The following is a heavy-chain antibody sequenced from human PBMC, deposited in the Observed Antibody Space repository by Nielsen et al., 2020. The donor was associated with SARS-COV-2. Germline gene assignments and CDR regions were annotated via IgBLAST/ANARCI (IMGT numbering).Heavy chain of an antibody. Sequence: SQTLSLTCAISGDSVSRNSAAWNWIRQSPSRGLEWLGRTYYRSKWYNDYAVSVKSRITINPDTSKNQFSLQLNSVTPEDTAVYYCASTGYSSGWYEFDYWGQGTLVTVSS. V-gene: IGHV6-1*01. J-gene: IGHJ4*02. D-gene: IGHD6-19*01. CDR3: ASTGYSSGWYEFDY. CDR2: TYYRSKWYN. CDR1: GDSVSRNSAA.